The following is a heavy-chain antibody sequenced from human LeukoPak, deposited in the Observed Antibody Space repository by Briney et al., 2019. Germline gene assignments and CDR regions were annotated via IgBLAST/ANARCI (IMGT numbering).Heavy chain of an antibody. J-gene: IGHJ5*02. CDR2: IYHSGTT. Sequence: SETLSLTCTVSGYSISSGHYWGWIRQPPGKGLEWIGTIYHSGTTYYKSSLKSRVTISVGTSKNQFSLRLSSVTAADTAVYYCARGSDWNYNWFDPWGQGTLVTVSS. CDR3: ARGSDWNYNWFDP. CDR1: GYSISSGHY. D-gene: IGHD1-7*01. V-gene: IGHV4-38-2*02.